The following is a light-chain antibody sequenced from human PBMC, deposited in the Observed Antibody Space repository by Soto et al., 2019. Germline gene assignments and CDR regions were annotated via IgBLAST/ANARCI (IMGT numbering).Light chain of an antibody. CDR3: SSYTGSGTSVV. Sequence: QSALTQPASVSGSPGQSSTISCTGTSSDVGGYNYISWYQQHPGNAPKLMLYDVSNRPSGVSNLFSGSKPDTTAPLTISGLQAEDEADYYCSSYTGSGTSVVFGGGTNVTLL. V-gene: IGLV2-14*01. CDR2: DVS. J-gene: IGLJ2*01. CDR1: SSDVGGYNY.